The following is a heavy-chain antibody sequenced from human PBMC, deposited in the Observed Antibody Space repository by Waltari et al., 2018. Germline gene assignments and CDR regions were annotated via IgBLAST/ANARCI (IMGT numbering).Heavy chain of an antibody. Sequence: QVQLQESGPGLVKPSATLSLTCTVSGGSISSYYWSWIRPPPGKGLGWIGYIYNSGSTNYNPSLKSRVTISVDTSKNQFALKLSSVTAADTAVYYCARGYWFSKYGLLSTPNLYYFDYWGQGTLVTVSS. CDR2: IYNSGST. CDR3: ARGYWFSKYGLLSTPNLYYFDY. D-gene: IGHD2-2*01. J-gene: IGHJ4*02. CDR1: GGSISSYY. V-gene: IGHV4-59*01.